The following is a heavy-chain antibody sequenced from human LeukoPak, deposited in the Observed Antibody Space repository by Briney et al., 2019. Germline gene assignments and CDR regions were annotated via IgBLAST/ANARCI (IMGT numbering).Heavy chain of an antibody. CDR3: ARRGFGSSWYGGGDY. D-gene: IGHD6-13*01. J-gene: IGHJ4*02. CDR1: GYSFTSYW. CDR2: IYPGDSGT. V-gene: IGHV5-51*01. Sequence: KLGESLKISCKSSGYSFTSYWIGWVRQMPGKGLEWMGIIYPGDSGTRYSPSFQGQVTISADKSISTAYLQWSSLKASDTAMYYCARRGFGSSWYGGGDYWGQGTLVTVSS.